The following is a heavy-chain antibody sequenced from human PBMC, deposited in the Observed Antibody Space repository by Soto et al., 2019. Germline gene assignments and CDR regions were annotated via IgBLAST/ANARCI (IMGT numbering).Heavy chain of an antibody. D-gene: IGHD6-19*01. Sequence: EEQLVESGGGLVQPGGSLRLSCAASGFTVSNYALSWVRQAPGKGREWVSTISSSGGETYYADSVKGRFTISRDNSRNTFSLQMNSLRAEDRDLYYCANPWGSGWMYFDLWGRGTLVTVSS. V-gene: IGHV3-23*04. CDR1: GFTVSNYA. CDR3: ANPWGSGWMYFDL. J-gene: IGHJ2*01. CDR2: ISSSGGET.